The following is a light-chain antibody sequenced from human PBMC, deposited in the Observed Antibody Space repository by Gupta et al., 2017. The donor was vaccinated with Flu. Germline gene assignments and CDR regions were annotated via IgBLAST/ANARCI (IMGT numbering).Light chain of an antibody. J-gene: IGLJ2*01. CDR1: HSNIGSNY. Sequence: QSVLTQPPSASVTPGQRVTISCSGSHSNIGSNYVYWYQKLPGAAPKLLIYRTNQRPSGVPDRFSGSRSGTSASLAFTGLRSEDEADYYGAAWEDSLGAVVFGGGTKVTVL. V-gene: IGLV1-47*01. CDR2: RTN. CDR3: AAWEDSLGAVV.